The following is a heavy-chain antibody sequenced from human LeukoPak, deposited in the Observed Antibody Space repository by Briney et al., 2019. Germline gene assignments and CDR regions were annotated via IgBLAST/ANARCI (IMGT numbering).Heavy chain of an antibody. CDR3: ARVNPDYYGSGSYYIGY. CDR2: IYYSGST. J-gene: IGHJ4*02. Sequence: SETLSLTCTVSGGSISSYYWSWIRQPPGKGLEWIGYIYYSGSTNYNPSLKSRVTISVDTSKNQLALKLSSVTAADTAVYYCARVNPDYYGSGSYYIGYWGQGTLVTVSS. V-gene: IGHV4-59*01. CDR1: GGSISSYY. D-gene: IGHD3-10*01.